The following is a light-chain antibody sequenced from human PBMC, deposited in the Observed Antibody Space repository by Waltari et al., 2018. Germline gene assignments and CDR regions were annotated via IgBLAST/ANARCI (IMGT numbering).Light chain of an antibody. V-gene: IGLV2-23*01. CDR2: EGS. CDR1: SRCVGHNYF. Sequence: QSALTQPASVSGSPGQSITISCTGTSRCVGHNYFVSWYQHHPGKAPKLTIYEGSKRPSGISNRFSGFRAGNMASLTISGLQAEDEADYYCCSYATYSPVLLGGGTKLTVL. CDR3: CSYATYSPVL. J-gene: IGLJ2*01.